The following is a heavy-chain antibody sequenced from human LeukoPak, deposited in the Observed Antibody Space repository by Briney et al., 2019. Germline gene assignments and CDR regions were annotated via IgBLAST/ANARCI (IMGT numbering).Heavy chain of an antibody. CDR3: TGNYYGSGSYADFDY. J-gene: IGHJ4*02. CDR1: GFTFSGSA. Sequence: GGSLSLSSAASGFTFSGSALHWVRQASGKGLEWVGRIRSTANGYATAYAASVKGRFTISRDDSKNTAYLQMDSLKTEDTAVYYCTGNYYGSGSYADFDYWGQGTLVTVSS. CDR2: IRSTANGYAT. V-gene: IGHV3-73*01. D-gene: IGHD3-10*01.